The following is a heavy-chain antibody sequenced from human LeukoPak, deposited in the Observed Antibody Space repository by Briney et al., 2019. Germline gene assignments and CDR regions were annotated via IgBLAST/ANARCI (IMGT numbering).Heavy chain of an antibody. Sequence: SETLSLTCTVSGGSVSRNSDYWGWIRQPPGKGLEWIGSIYYGGSTYYNPSLKSRVTISVDTSKNQFSLMVSSVTVADTGVYYCARDRERRLGITMAAIDYWGQGTLVTVSS. CDR2: IYYGGST. J-gene: IGHJ4*02. D-gene: IGHD3-10*01. CDR3: ARDRERRLGITMAAIDY. CDR1: GGSVSRNSDY. V-gene: IGHV4-39*07.